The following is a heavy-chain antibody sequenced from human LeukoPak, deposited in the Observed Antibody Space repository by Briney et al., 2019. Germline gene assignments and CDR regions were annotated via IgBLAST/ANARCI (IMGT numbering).Heavy chain of an antibody. CDR2: ISGSGGST. D-gene: IGHD2-2*01. J-gene: IGHJ6*03. CDR1: GFTFSSYA. V-gene: IGHV3-23*01. Sequence: GGSLRLSCAASGFTFSSYAMSWVRQAPGKGLEWVSAISGSGGSTYYADSVKGRFTISRDNSKNTLYLQMNSLRAEDTAVYYCAKGKDIVVVPAAKDHYYYYMDVWGKGTTVTVSS. CDR3: AKGKDIVVVPAAKDHYYYYMDV.